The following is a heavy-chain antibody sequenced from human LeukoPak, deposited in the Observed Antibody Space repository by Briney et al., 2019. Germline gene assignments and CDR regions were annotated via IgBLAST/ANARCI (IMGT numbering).Heavy chain of an antibody. CDR1: GGTFSSYA. D-gene: IGHD6-19*01. CDR3: ARDRTAVAGNNWFDP. J-gene: IGHJ5*02. Sequence: SVKVSCKASGGTFSSYAISWVRQAPGQGLEWMGRIIPILGIANYAQKFQGRVTITADKSTSTAYMELSSLRAEDTAVYYCARDRTAVAGNNWFDPWGQGTLVTVSS. V-gene: IGHV1-69*04. CDR2: IIPILGIA.